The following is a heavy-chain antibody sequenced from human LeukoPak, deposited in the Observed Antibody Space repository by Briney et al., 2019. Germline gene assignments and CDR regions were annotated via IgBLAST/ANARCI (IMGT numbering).Heavy chain of an antibody. Sequence: ASVKVSCKASGYTFTGYYMHWVRQAPGQGLEWMGRINPNSGSTNYAQKFQGRVTITRDTSISTAYMELSRLRSDDTAVYYCARDPRWLQGYFQHWGQGTLVTVSS. V-gene: IGHV1-2*06. CDR2: INPNSGST. CDR1: GYTFTGYY. CDR3: ARDPRWLQGYFQH. D-gene: IGHD5-24*01. J-gene: IGHJ1*01.